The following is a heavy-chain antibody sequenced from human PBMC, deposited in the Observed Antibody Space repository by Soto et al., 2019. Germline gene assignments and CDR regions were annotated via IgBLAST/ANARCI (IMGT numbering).Heavy chain of an antibody. CDR2: IYYSGST. D-gene: IGHD4-17*01. CDR3: ATETYGGNYDS. J-gene: IGHJ5*01. Sequence: SETLSLTCTVSGGSISSYYWSWIRQPPGKGLEWIGYIYYSGSTNYNPSLKSRVTISLDTSKNQFSLSLTSVTAADTAVYYCATETYGGNYDSWGQGALVTVSS. V-gene: IGHV4-59*01. CDR1: GGSISSYY.